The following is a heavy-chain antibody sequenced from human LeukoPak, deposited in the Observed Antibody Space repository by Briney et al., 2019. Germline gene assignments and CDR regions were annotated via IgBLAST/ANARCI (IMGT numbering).Heavy chain of an antibody. CDR3: ARPDVAIAAAGIGGIRSAFDI. V-gene: IGHV7-4-1*02. Sequence: ASAKVSCKASGYTFTSYAMNWVRQAPGQGLEWMGWINTNTGNPTYAQGFTGRFVFSLDTSVSTAYLQISSLKAEDTAVYYCARPDVAIAAAGIGGIRSAFDIWGQGTMVTVSS. J-gene: IGHJ3*02. CDR2: INTNTGNP. CDR1: GYTFTSYA. D-gene: IGHD6-13*01.